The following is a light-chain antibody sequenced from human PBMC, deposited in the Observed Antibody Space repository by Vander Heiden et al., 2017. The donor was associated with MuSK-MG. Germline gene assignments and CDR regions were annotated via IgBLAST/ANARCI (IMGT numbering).Light chain of an antibody. CDR1: QSVSSK. CDR3: QHDNNWPPYT. V-gene: IGKV3-15*01. J-gene: IGKJ2*01. Sequence: EIVMTQSPATLSVSPGERATLSCRASQSVSSKLAWYQQKPGQAPRLLIYGASTRATGIPARFSGSGYGTEFTLTISSRQSEDFAVYYCQHDNNWPPYTFGQGTKLEIK. CDR2: GAS.